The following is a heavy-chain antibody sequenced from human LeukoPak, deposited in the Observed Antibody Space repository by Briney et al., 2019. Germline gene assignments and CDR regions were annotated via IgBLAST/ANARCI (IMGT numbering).Heavy chain of an antibody. J-gene: IGHJ4*02. Sequence: GASVKASCKASGGTFSSYAISWVRQAPGQGLEWMGGIIPIFGTANYAQKFQGRVTITTDESTSTAYMELSSLRSEDTAVYYCARGLSPGGSEDYWGQGTLVTVSS. CDR1: GGTFSSYA. D-gene: IGHD3-16*01. CDR3: ARGLSPGGSEDY. CDR2: IIPIFGTA. V-gene: IGHV1-69*05.